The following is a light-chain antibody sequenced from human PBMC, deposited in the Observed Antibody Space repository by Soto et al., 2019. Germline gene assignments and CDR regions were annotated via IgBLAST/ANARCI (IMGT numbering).Light chain of an antibody. Sequence: EIVLTQSPATLSLSPGERATLSCRASQSVSSFLAWYQQKPGQAPRLLIYDASNKATGIPARFSGSGSGTDFTLTINSLEPEDFAMYYCQRYDSFRTFGQGTK. CDR2: DAS. J-gene: IGKJ1*01. CDR3: QRYDSFRT. V-gene: IGKV3-11*01. CDR1: QSVSSF.